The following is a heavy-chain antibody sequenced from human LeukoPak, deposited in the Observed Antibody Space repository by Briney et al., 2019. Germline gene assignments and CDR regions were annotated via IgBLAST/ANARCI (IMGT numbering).Heavy chain of an antibody. CDR3: ARDFCSGGSCYSYFHY. J-gene: IGHJ4*02. D-gene: IGHD2-15*01. Sequence: SETLSLTCSVSGGSISGYYWSWIRQPPGKGLEWIGYIYSSGGTNYNPSLKSRVTISLDTSRNQFSLRLSSVTAADTAVYYCARDFCSGGSCYSYFHYWGQGTLVTVSS. CDR2: IYSSGGT. V-gene: IGHV4-59*01. CDR1: GGSISGYY.